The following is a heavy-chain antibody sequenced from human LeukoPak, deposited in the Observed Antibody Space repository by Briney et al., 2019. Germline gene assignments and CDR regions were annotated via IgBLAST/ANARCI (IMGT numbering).Heavy chain of an antibody. CDR1: GFIFSSYA. D-gene: IGHD3-22*01. J-gene: IGHJ4*02. Sequence: GGSLRRSCAASGFIFSSYAMNWVRRAPGKGLEWVSTIGGSDGATYYADSMKGRFTISRDNSKNTLYLQMNSLRAEDTAVYYCARDTPLPDYYDSSGYSRLIDYWGQGTLVTVSS. CDR2: IGGSDGAT. CDR3: ARDTPLPDYYDSSGYSRLIDY. V-gene: IGHV3-23*01.